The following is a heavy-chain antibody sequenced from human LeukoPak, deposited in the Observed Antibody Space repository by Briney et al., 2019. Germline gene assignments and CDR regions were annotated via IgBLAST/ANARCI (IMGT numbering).Heavy chain of an antibody. CDR1: GYTFTGYC. J-gene: IGHJ4*02. CDR2: INPNSGGT. CDR3: ARVLYGGNSNYFDY. D-gene: IGHD4-17*01. Sequence: ASVKVSCKASGYTFTGYCMHWVRQAPGQGLEWMGWINPNSGGTNYAQKFQGRVTMTRDTSISTAYMELSRLRSDDTAVYYCARVLYGGNSNYFDYWGQGTLVTVSS. V-gene: IGHV1-2*02.